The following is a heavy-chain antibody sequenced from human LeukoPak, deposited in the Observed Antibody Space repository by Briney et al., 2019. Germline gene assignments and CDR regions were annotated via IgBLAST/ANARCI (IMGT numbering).Heavy chain of an antibody. J-gene: IGHJ4*02. CDR3: AKGFCSNSCYDDY. CDR2: ITYAAGNK. Sequence: PAGSLRLSCTASGFTFSSYGTHWVRQAPPKGVDRGTVITYAAGNKYYAVCVQGRFTSSRYNSKNTLYLQMNSLRAEDTAVYYCAKGFCSNSCYDDYWGQGTLVTVSS. V-gene: IGHV3-30*18. D-gene: IGHD2-2*01. CDR1: GFTFSSYG.